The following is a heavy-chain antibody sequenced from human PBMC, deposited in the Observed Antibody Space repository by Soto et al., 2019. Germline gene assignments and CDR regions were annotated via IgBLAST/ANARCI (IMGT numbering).Heavy chain of an antibody. Sequence: GGSLRLSCAASGFTFDDYAMHWVRQAPGKGLEWVSGISWNSASMDYADSVKDRFSISRDNAENSLYLQMNILKIEDTAFYYCARSFSDSYYDLDFWGQGTLVTVPQ. V-gene: IGHV3-9*01. D-gene: IGHD1-26*01. CDR2: ISWNSASM. CDR1: GFTFDDYA. J-gene: IGHJ4*02. CDR3: ARSFSDSYYDLDF.